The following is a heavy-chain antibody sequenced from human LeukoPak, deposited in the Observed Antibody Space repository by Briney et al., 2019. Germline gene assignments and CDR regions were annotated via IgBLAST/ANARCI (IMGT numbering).Heavy chain of an antibody. CDR1: GYTFTGYG. CDR3: ARDLRSYYYGSSGYYLLY. J-gene: IGHJ4*02. CDR2: ISAYNGNT. D-gene: IGHD3-22*01. V-gene: IGHV1-18*01. Sequence: GASVKVSCKASGYTFTGYGISWVRQAPGQGLEWMGWISAYNGNTNYAQKLQGRVTMTTDTSTSTAYMELRSLRSDDTAVYYCARDLRSYYYGSSGYYLLYWGQGTLVTVSS.